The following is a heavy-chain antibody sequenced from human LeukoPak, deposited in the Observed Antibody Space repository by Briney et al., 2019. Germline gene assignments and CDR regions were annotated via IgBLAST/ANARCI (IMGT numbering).Heavy chain of an antibody. CDR1: GYSFTGYW. Sequence: EEPLKISCKGSGYSFTGYWIGWVRQMPGKGLEWMGIIYPGDSETRYSPSFQGQVTISADKSISTAYLQWSSLKASDTAMYYCARTDSNNRGWYTTFDIWGQGTMVTVSS. CDR2: IYPGDSET. J-gene: IGHJ3*02. V-gene: IGHV5-51*01. CDR3: ARTDSNNRGWYTTFDI. D-gene: IGHD6-19*01.